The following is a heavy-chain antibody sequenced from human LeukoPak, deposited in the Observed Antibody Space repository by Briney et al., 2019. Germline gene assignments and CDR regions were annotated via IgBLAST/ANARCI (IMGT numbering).Heavy chain of an antibody. CDR2: IHPNGRDT. D-gene: IGHD3-10*01. Sequence: GASVKVSCKTSGYSFSDHHIHWMRQAPGQGLEWMGSIHPNGRDTEYAQKFQGRMTMTMDTSLSTGYMELNRLTSDDTAVYYCSARYGPGPVWGQGTLVTASS. CDR3: SARYGPGPV. CDR1: GYSFSDHH. V-gene: IGHV1-2*02. J-gene: IGHJ4*02.